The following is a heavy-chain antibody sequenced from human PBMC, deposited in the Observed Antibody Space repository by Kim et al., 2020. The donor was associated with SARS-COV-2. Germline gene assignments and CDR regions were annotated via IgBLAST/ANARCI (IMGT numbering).Heavy chain of an antibody. J-gene: IGHJ6*02. CDR3: ARDGGLVVVAATPGYYGMDV. CDR2: IWYDGSNK. D-gene: IGHD2-15*01. Sequence: GGSLRLSCAASGFTFSSYGMHWVRQAPGKGLEWVAVIWYDGSNKYYADSVKGRFTISRDNSKNTLYLQMNSLRAEDTAVYYCARDGGLVVVAATPGYYGMDVWGQGTTVTVSS. V-gene: IGHV3-33*01. CDR1: GFTFSSYG.